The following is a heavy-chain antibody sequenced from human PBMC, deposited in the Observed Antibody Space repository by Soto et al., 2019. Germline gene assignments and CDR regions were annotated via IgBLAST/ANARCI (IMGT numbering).Heavy chain of an antibody. D-gene: IGHD3-16*01. CDR2: MSYDGSNK. CDR3: ARDGGAY. Sequence: QVQLVESGGGVVQPGRSLRLSCAASGFTFSSYAMHWVRRAPGKGLEWMAVMSYDGSNKYYADSVKGRFTISRDNSKNTLYRQMNSLRPEDTALFYCARDGGAYWGQETLVIVSS. J-gene: IGHJ4*02. V-gene: IGHV3-30-3*01. CDR1: GFTFSSYA.